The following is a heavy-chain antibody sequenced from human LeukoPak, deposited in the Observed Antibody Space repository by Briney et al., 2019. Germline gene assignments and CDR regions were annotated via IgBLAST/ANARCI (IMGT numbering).Heavy chain of an antibody. V-gene: IGHV3-48*04. Sequence: GGSLRLSCAASGFTFSSYSMNWVRQAPGKGLEWVSYISSSSSTIYYADSVKGRFTISRDNAKNSLYLQMNSLRAEDTAVYYCATYSSSNGREFQYWGQGTLVTVSS. D-gene: IGHD2-2*01. CDR3: ATYSSSNGREFQY. CDR1: GFTFSSYS. CDR2: ISSSSSTI. J-gene: IGHJ1*01.